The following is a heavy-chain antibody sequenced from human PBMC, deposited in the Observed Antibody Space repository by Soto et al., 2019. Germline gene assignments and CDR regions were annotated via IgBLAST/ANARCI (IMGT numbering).Heavy chain of an antibody. CDR1: GDSISPYY. CDR2: IYYTGTT. D-gene: IGHD2-2*01. Sequence: PSETLSLTCTVSGDSISPYYWRWIRQPPGKGLEWIGYIYYTGTTNSNPSLKSRVSFSVDTSKNQFSLKLTSVTAADTAVYYCARYYCTSATCYYFDYWGQGTLVT. CDR3: ARYYCTSATCYYFDY. V-gene: IGHV4-59*01. J-gene: IGHJ4*02.